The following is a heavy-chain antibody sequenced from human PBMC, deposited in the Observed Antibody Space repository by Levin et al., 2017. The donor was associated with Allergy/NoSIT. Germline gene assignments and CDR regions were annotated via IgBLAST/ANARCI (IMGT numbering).Heavy chain of an antibody. CDR1: GFTFGDYA. CDR2: IRSKAYGATT. D-gene: IGHD3-3*02. Sequence: GGSLRLSCTASGFTFGDYAVNWFRQAPGKGLEWVGFIRSKAYGATTEYAASVKGRFTISRDDSKSIAYLQMNSLKTGDTAVYYCSRDHFRPGDYFDYWGQGTLVTVSS. J-gene: IGHJ4*02. CDR3: SRDHFRPGDYFDY. V-gene: IGHV3-49*03.